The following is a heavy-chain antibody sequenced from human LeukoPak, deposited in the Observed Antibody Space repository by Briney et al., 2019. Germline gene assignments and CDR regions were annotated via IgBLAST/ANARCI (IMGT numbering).Heavy chain of an antibody. CDR2: INPNSGGT. Sequence: ASVKVSCKASGYTFTGYYMHWVRQAPGQGLEWMGWINPNSGGTNYAQKFQGRVTMTRDTSISTAYMELSRLRSDDTAVYYCARDHSGYYDSSGYCYDDYWGQGTLVTVSS. CDR1: GYTFTGYY. J-gene: IGHJ4*02. CDR3: ARDHSGYYDSSGYCYDDY. V-gene: IGHV1-2*02. D-gene: IGHD3-22*01.